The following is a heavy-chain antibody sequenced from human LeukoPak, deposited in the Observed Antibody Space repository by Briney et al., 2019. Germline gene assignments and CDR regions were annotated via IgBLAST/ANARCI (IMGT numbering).Heavy chain of an antibody. Sequence: GGSLRLSCAASGFTFSSYWMSWVRQAPGKGLEWVANIKQDGSEKYYVDSVKGRFTISRDDAKNSLYLQMNSLRAEDTAVYYCARDLIAAAGPFDYWGQGTLVTVSS. CDR2: IKQDGSEK. J-gene: IGHJ4*02. V-gene: IGHV3-7*01. D-gene: IGHD6-13*01. CDR1: GFTFSSYW. CDR3: ARDLIAAAGPFDY.